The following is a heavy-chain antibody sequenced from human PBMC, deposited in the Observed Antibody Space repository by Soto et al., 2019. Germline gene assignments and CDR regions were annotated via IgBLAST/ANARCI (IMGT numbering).Heavy chain of an antibody. CDR1: GGSVSSGSYY. D-gene: IGHD3-22*01. V-gene: IGHV4-61*01. CDR3: AGEGDLDDSSGYIRAFDAFDI. CDR2: IYYSGST. J-gene: IGHJ3*02. Sequence: PSETLSLTCTVSGGSVSSGSYYWSWIRQPPGKGLEWIGYIYYSGSTNYNPSLKSRVTISVDTSKNQFSLKLSSVTAADTAVYYCAGEGDLDDSSGYIRAFDAFDIWGQGTMVTVSS.